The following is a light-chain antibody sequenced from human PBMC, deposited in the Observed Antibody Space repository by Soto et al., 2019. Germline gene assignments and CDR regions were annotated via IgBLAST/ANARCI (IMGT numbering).Light chain of an antibody. V-gene: IGKV1-5*01. J-gene: IGKJ1*01. CDR3: QQYDYPRT. Sequence: DIQRTQSPSTLSASVGDSVTITCRASPNVTTSMAWYHPKPGRAPKLLIFDVSNLESGVPSRFSGGGSGTDFTLTISSLNSDDFATYYCQQYDYPRTFGRGTKGDIK. CDR1: PNVTTS. CDR2: DVS.